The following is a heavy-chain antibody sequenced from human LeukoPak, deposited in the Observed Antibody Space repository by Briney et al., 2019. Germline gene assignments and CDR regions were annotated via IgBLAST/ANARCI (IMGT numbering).Heavy chain of an antibody. CDR2: IYYSGKT. V-gene: IGHV4-39*01. J-gene: IGHJ4*02. Sequence: KPSETLSLTCTVSGDSISSTSYYWGWIRQPPGKGLEWIGNIYYSGKTHYNPSLKSRVTISADMSQNHFSLKMSSVTAADTAVYYCARHNVAYTVTWYVNYFEYWGQGTLVTVSS. CDR3: ARHNVAYTVTWYVNYFEY. CDR1: GDSISSTSYY. D-gene: IGHD2-2*02.